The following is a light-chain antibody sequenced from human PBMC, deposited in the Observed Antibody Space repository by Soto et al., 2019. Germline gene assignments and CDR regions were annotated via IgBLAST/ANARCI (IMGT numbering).Light chain of an antibody. V-gene: IGLV2-23*01. CDR1: SSDVGSYNL. CDR3: CSYAGISTSV. J-gene: IGLJ2*01. Sequence: QSALTQPASVSGSPGQSITISCTGTSSDVGSYNLVSWYQQHPGKAPKLMIYEGSKRPSGVSNRFSGSKSGNTASLTISGLQAEDEADYYFCSYAGISTSVFGGGTKLTVL. CDR2: EGS.